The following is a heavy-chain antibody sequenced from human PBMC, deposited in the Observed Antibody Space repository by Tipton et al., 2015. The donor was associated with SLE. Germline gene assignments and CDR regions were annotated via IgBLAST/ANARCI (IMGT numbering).Heavy chain of an antibody. V-gene: IGHV4-30-2*01. J-gene: IGHJ4*02. CDR3: ARGPEQLGEDY. CDR2: IYHSGST. D-gene: IGHD6-13*01. CDR1: GGSISSGGYS. Sequence: TLSLTCAVSGGSISSGGYSWSWIRQPPGKGLEWIGYIYHSGSTYYNPSLKSRVTISVDTSKNQFSLKLSSVTAADTAVYYCARGPEQLGEDYWGQGTLVTVSS.